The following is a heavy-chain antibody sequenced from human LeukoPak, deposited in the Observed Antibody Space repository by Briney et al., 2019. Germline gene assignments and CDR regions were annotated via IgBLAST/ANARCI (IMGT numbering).Heavy chain of an antibody. V-gene: IGHV5-51*01. CDR3: ARNYDILTGYYPFDH. J-gene: IGHJ5*02. Sequence: GESLKISCQGSGYSFASNWIGWVRQLPGKGLEWMGSIYPADSDTRYSPSFQGQVTISADKSISTAYLQWSSLKASDTAIYYCARNYDILTGYYPFDHWGQGTLVTVSS. CDR2: IYPADSDT. D-gene: IGHD3-9*01. CDR1: GYSFASNW.